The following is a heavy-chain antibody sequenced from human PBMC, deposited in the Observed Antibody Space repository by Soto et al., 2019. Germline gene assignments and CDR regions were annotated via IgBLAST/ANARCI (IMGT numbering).Heavy chain of an antibody. CDR3: VRVFDTYYFDL. CDR1: GFTFSSYG. J-gene: IGHJ4*02. V-gene: IGHV3-66*01. D-gene: IGHD3-9*01. Sequence: GGSLRLSCAASGFTFSSYGMHWVRQAPGKGLEWVSVIYSGGNTYYADSVKGRFTISRDNSKKTLYLQMNSLRAEDTAVYYCVRVFDTYYFDLWGQGNMVTVSS. CDR2: IYSGGNT.